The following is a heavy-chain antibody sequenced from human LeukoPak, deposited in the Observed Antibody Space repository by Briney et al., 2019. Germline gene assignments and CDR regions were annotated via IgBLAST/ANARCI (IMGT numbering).Heavy chain of an antibody. CDR2: ISGSGGST. D-gene: IGHD2-2*01. CDR3: ARVVLVPAAMYYFDY. V-gene: IGHV3-23*01. CDR1: GFTFSSYG. J-gene: IGHJ4*02. Sequence: GGSLRLSCAASGFTFSSYGMSWVRQAPGKGLEWVSAISGSGGSTYYADSVKGRFTISRDNSKNTLYLQMNSLRAEDTAVYYCARVVLVPAAMYYFDYWGQGTLVTVSS.